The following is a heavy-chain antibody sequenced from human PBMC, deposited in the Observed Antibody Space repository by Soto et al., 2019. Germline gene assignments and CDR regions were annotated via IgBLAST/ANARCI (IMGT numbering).Heavy chain of an antibody. CDR2: ISNYNGIT. V-gene: IGHV1-18*01. J-gene: IGHJ4*02. Sequence: QVELVQSGAEVKKPGASVKVSCKASGYIFTSYGISWVRQAPGEGLEWMGWISNYNGITNYAQKVQGRVTLTTDRSTSTAYMELRSLRSDYTAVYYCAKSMGGSGTYVSWGQGTLVTVSS. D-gene: IGHD3-10*01. CDR3: AKSMGGSGTYVS. CDR1: GYIFTSYG.